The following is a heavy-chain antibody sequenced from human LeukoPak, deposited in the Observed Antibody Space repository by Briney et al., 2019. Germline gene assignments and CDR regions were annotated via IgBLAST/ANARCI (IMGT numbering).Heavy chain of an antibody. CDR3: ARDPFRATAVIIGFDD. V-gene: IGHV4-39*07. Sequence: SETLSLTCSVSGGSVSSSNCYWAWIRQSPGKGLEWIGNVFYSGRTYYTPSLKSRLTMSVDTSKNQFSLRLTSVTAADTAVYYCARDPFRATAVIIGFDDWSPGMLVTVSS. J-gene: IGHJ4*02. D-gene: IGHD2-21*01. CDR1: GGSVSSSNCY. CDR2: VFYSGRT.